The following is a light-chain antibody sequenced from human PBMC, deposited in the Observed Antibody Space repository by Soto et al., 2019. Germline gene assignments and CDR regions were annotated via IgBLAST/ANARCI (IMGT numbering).Light chain of an antibody. CDR1: SSNIGSNT. Sequence: QSVLTQPPPASGTPGQRVTISCSGRSSNIGSNTVNWYQQLPGTAPKLLIYSNNARPSGVPDRFSGSKSGTSASLAISGLKSEDEAEYYCAAWDDSLNGVVFGGGTKLTVL. V-gene: IGLV1-44*01. CDR2: SNN. J-gene: IGLJ2*01. CDR3: AAWDDSLNGVV.